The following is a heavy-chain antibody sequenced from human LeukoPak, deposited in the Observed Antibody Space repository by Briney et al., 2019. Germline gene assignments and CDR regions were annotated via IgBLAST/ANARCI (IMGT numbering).Heavy chain of an antibody. CDR3: ARSIAAAAPGVDY. V-gene: IGHV5-51*01. D-gene: IGHD6-13*01. J-gene: IGHJ4*02. CDR2: IYPGDSDT. Sequence: GESLKVSCKGSGYTFTKDWIAWVRHMPGKGLEWMGIIYPGDSDTRYSPSFQGQVTISADKSISTAYLQWSSLKASDTAMYYCARSIAAAAPGVDYWGQGTPVTVSS. CDR1: GYTFTKDW.